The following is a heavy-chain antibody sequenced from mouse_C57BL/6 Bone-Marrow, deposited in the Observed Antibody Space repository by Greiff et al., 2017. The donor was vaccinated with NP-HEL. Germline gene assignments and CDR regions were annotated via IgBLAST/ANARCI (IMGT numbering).Heavy chain of an antibody. CDR2: INPYNGGT. Sequence: VQLQQSGPVLVKPGASVKMSCKASGYTFTDYYMNWVKQSHGKSLEWIGVINPYNGGTSYNQKFKGKATSTVDKSSSTAYMELNSLTSEDSAVYYCARNGWGFAYWGQGTLVTVSA. V-gene: IGHV1-19*01. CDR3: ARNGWGFAY. D-gene: IGHD2-2*01. CDR1: GYTFTDYY. J-gene: IGHJ3*01.